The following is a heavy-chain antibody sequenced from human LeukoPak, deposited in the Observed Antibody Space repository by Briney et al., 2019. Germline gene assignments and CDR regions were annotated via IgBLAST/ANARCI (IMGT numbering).Heavy chain of an antibody. CDR1: EFTFSSHW. V-gene: IGHV3-7*01. CDR2: IKQDGSEK. J-gene: IGHJ4*02. Sequence: PGGSLRLSCAASEFTFSSHWMSWVRQAPGKGLEWVANIKQDGSEKYYVDSVKGRLTISRDNAKNSLYLQMNSLRAEDTAVYYCARGVRGYSYWGQGTLVTVSS. D-gene: IGHD5-18*01. CDR3: ARGVRGYSY.